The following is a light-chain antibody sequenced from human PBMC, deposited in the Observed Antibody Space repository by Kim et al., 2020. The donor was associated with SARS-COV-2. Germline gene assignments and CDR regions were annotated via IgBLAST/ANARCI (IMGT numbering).Light chain of an antibody. CDR2: AAS. CDR3: QQYNDFSGLT. J-gene: IGKJ4*01. CDR1: QTISKY. Sequence: SVEDRVTVTCRASQTISKYLNWYQQKPGKAPKLLIYAASSLQSGVPSRFSGSGSGTDFTLTISGLEPDDFATYFCQQYNDFSGLTFGGGTKVDIK. V-gene: IGKV1-39*01.